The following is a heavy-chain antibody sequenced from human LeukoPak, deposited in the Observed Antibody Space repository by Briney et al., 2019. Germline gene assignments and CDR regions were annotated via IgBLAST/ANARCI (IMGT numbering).Heavy chain of an antibody. V-gene: IGHV4-34*01. CDR3: ARSGRWLPSDY. J-gene: IGHJ4*02. CDR1: GGSFSGYY. CDR2: INHSGSA. Sequence: TSETLSLTCAIYGGSFSGYYWSWIRQPPGKELQWIGEINHSGSANYNPSLKSRVTILVDTSENQFSLKLSALTAADTAVYYCARSGRWLPSDYWGPGTQVTVSS. D-gene: IGHD5-24*01.